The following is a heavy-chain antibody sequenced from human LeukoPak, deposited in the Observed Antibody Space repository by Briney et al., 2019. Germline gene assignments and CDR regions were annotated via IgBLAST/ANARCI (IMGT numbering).Heavy chain of an antibody. J-gene: IGHJ3*02. D-gene: IGHD2/OR15-2a*01. Sequence: SEALSLTCAVSGGSISSGAYYWSWIRQPPGKGLEWIGYIYYSGSTNYNPSLKSRVTISVDTSKNQFSLKLSSVTAADTAVYYCAESSRGAFDIWGQGTMVTVSS. CDR1: GGSISSGAYY. CDR3: AESSRGAFDI. V-gene: IGHV4-61*08. CDR2: IYYSGST.